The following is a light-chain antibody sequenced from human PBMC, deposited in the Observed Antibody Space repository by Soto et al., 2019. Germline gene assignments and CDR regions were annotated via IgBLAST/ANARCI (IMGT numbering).Light chain of an antibody. CDR2: VTS. CDR3: QQRRT. Sequence: EIVLTQSPAILSLSPGERATLSCRASQSVSTYLAWYEQKSGQAPRLLIYVTSQRATGIPATCSGSGSATDFTLTISSLEPEDFAVYYCQQRRTFGQETKVDIK. V-gene: IGKV3-11*01. J-gene: IGKJ1*01. CDR1: QSVSTY.